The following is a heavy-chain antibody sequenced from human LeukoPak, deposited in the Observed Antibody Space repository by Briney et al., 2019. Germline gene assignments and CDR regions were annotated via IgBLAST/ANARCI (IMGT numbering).Heavy chain of an antibody. CDR2: INHSGNT. V-gene: IGHV4-34*01. Sequence: SETLSPTCAVYGGSFSGYYWSWIRQPPGKGLEWIGEINHSGNTNYNPSLKSRVTISVDTSKNQFSLKLSSVTAADTAVYYCARIAVAGQHWYFDLWGRGTLVTVSS. J-gene: IGHJ2*01. D-gene: IGHD6-19*01. CDR3: ARIAVAGQHWYFDL. CDR1: GGSFSGYY.